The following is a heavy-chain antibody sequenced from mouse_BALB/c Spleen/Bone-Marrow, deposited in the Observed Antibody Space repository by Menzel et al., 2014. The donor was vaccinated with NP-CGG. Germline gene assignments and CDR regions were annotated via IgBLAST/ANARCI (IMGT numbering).Heavy chain of an antibody. D-gene: IGHD2-3*01. Sequence: QVQLQQSGPELVKPGASVKISCKASGYAFSSSWMNWVKQRPGQGLEWIGRIFPGDGDTYYSGKFKGKATLTADKSSSTAYMQLSSLTSVDSAVYFCARSDGYRAMDYWGQGTSVTVSS. CDR1: GYAFSSSW. CDR3: ARSDGYRAMDY. CDR2: IFPGDGDT. V-gene: IGHV1-82*01. J-gene: IGHJ4*01.